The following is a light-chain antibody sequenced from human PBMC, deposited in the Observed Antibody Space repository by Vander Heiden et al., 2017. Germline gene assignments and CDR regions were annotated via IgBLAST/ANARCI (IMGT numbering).Light chain of an antibody. Sequence: SPLPQPASLSGSPGQSITISSSASSSDIGGYYLVSWYHQNPGKAPKRMIQENNKRPAGAANRFSGYKDGNTASLTISGLQDEDDADYYCCSYTSTWSALFGGGTKLTVL. CDR2: ENN. CDR1: SSDIGGYYL. J-gene: IGLJ3*02. CDR3: CSYTSTWSAL. V-gene: IGLV2-23*01.